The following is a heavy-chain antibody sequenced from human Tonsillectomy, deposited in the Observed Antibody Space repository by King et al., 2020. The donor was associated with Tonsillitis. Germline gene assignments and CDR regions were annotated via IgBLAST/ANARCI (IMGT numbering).Heavy chain of an antibody. CDR2: ISSSSSYI. Sequence: VQLVESGGGLVKPGGSLRLSCAASGFNFSSYSMNWVRQAPGKGLEWVSSISSSSSYIYYADSVKGRFTISRDNAKNSLYLQMNSLRAEDTAVYYCASHLSHDAFDIWGQGTMVTVSS. CDR3: ASHLSHDAFDI. CDR1: GFNFSSYS. J-gene: IGHJ3*02. V-gene: IGHV3-21*01.